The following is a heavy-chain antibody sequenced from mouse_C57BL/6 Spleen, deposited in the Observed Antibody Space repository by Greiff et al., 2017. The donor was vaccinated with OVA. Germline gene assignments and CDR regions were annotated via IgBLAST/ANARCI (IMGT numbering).Heavy chain of an antibody. D-gene: IGHD4-1*01. J-gene: IGHJ2*01. CDR2: IYPRSGNT. CDR1: GYTFTSYG. Sequence: VQLQQSGAELARPGASVKLSCKASGYTFTSYGISWVKQRTGQGLEWIGEIYPRSGNTYYNEKFKGKATLTADKSSSTAYMELRSLTSEDSAVYFCAIRGRTGSFDDWGQGTTLTVSS. CDR3: AIRGRTGSFDD. V-gene: IGHV1-81*01.